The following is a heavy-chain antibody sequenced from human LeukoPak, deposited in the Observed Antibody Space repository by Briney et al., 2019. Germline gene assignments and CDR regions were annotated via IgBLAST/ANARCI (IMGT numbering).Heavy chain of an antibody. D-gene: IGHD4-23*01. Sequence: SETLSLTCTISGGSISSYYWSWIRQPPGKGLEWIGHIYHSGSTNYNPSLRSRVTISVDTSKNQFSLKLSSVTAADTAVYYCARHVGDSGGHSWLFDIWGQGTVVTVSS. CDR3: ARHVGDSGGHSWLFDI. V-gene: IGHV4-59*08. CDR1: GGSISSYY. CDR2: IYHSGST. J-gene: IGHJ3*02.